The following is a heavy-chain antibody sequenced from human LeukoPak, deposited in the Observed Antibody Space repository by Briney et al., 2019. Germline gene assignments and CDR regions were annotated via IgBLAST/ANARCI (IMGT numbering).Heavy chain of an antibody. J-gene: IGHJ6*03. CDR3: ASKTTGTYYYYYYMDV. V-gene: IGHV4-38-2*01. D-gene: IGHD4-17*01. Sequence: SETLSLTCAVYGGSFSGYYWGWIRQPPGKGLEWIGSIYHSGSTYYNPSLKSRVTISVDTSKNQFSLKLSSVTAADTAVYYCASKTTGTYYYYYYMDVWGKGTTVTVSS. CDR1: GGSFSGYY. CDR2: IYHSGST.